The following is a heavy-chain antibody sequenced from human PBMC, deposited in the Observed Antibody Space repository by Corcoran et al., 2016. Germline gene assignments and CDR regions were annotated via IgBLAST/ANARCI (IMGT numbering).Heavy chain of an antibody. CDR1: GYTFAAYD. D-gene: IGHD3-10*01. V-gene: IGHV1-8*02. CDR3: GRGTLIRGVMYT. J-gene: IGHJ4*02. CDR2: MNPNSGNT. Sequence: QVQLVQAGAEVRERGASVKVSCKASGYTFAAYDVVWVRQATGQGLEWMGWMNPNSGNTGYAQKFQGRDAMTRDTSISTAYMELSRLRSEDTAVFYWGRGTLIRGVMYTWGQGTLVTVAS.